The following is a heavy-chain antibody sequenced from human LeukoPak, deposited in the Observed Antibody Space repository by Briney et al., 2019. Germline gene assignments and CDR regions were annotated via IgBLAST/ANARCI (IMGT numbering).Heavy chain of an antibody. J-gene: IGHJ4*02. CDR1: GFTFSSYG. CDR2: IRYDGSNK. Sequence: GGSLRLSCAASGFTFSSYGMHWVRQAPGKGLEWVAFIRYDGSNKYYADSVKGRFTISRDNSKNTLYLQMNSLRSNDTAVYYCARGGGYDILTGYRAIDYWGQGTLVTVSS. V-gene: IGHV3-30*02. CDR3: ARGGGYDILTGYRAIDY. D-gene: IGHD3-9*01.